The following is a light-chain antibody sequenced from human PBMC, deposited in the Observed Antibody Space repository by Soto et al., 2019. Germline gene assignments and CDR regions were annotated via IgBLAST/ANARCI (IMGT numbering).Light chain of an antibody. J-gene: IGKJ4*01. V-gene: IGKV3-11*01. Sequence: DIVLTQSPGPLSLSPGERATLSCRASQSVSNSYLAWFQQKPGQAPGLLIYAASTRATGIPARFSGSGSGTDFTLTISSLEPEDFAVYYCQQHADWPLTFGGGTKVEIK. CDR1: QSVSNSY. CDR2: AAS. CDR3: QQHADWPLT.